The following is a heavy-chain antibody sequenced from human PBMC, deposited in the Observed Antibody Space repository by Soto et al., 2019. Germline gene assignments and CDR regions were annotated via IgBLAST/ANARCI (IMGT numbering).Heavy chain of an antibody. D-gene: IGHD3-3*01. Sequence: SETLSLTCAVYGGSFSGYYCSWIRQPPGKGLEWIGEINHSGSTNYNPSLKSRVTISVDTSKNQFSLKLSSVTAADTAVYYCARNLRFLELQGYWGQGTQVTVSS. CDR3: ARNLRFLELQGY. V-gene: IGHV4-34*01. CDR1: GGSFSGYY. CDR2: INHSGST. J-gene: IGHJ4*02.